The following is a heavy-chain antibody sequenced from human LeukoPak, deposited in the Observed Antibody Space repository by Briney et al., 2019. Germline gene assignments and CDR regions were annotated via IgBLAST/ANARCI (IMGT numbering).Heavy chain of an antibody. CDR3: ARGEVRCSSTSCYVGWFDP. CDR2: INHSGST. CDR1: GGSFSGYY. D-gene: IGHD2-2*01. J-gene: IGHJ5*02. Sequence: SETLSLTCAVYGGSFSGYYWSWIRQPPGKGLEWIGEINHSGSTNYNPSLKSRVTISVDTSKNQSSLKLSSVTAADTAVYYCARGEVRCSSTSCYVGWFDPWGQGTLSPSPQ. V-gene: IGHV4-34*01.